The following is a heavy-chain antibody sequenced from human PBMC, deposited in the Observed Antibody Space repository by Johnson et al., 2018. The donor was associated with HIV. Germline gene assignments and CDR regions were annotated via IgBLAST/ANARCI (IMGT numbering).Heavy chain of an antibody. CDR2: ISYDGSNK. V-gene: IGHV3-30-3*01. J-gene: IGHJ3*02. CDR1: GFTFSSYA. CDR3: ARRSGTWDAFDI. D-gene: IGHD1-26*01. Sequence: QMQLVESGGGVVQPGRSLRLSCAASGFTFSSYAMHWVRQAPGKGLEWVAVISYDGSNKYYADSVKGRFTISRDNSKNTLYLQMNSLRAEDTAVYYCARRSGTWDAFDIWGQGTMVTVSS.